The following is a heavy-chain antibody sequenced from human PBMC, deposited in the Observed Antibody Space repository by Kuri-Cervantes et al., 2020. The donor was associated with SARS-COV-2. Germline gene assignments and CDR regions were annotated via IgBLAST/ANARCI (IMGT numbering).Heavy chain of an antibody. CDR2: IRYDGSNK. J-gene: IGHJ3*02. Sequence: GGSLRLSCAASGFTFDDYAMHWVRQAPGKGLEWVAFIRYDGSNKYYADSVKGRFTISRDNSKNTLYLQMNSLRAEDTAVYYCAKGQQRRYCSSTSCYFSGFDIWGQGTMVTVSS. V-gene: IGHV3-30*02. CDR3: AKGQQRRYCSSTSCYFSGFDI. CDR1: GFTFDDYA. D-gene: IGHD2-2*01.